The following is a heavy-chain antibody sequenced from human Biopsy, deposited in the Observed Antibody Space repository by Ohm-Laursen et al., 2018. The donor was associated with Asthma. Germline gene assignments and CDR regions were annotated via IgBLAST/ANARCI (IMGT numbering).Heavy chain of an antibody. CDR2: IKKDGSEK. CDR3: ARGGYCTSPTCPWGRYATDV. J-gene: IGHJ6*02. V-gene: IGHV3-7*01. Sequence: SLRLSCAASGFTFNSYWMSWVRQAPGKGLEWVANIKKDGSEKYYVDPVKGRFTISRDNAKNSLYLHMNSLRAEDTAVYYCARGGYCTSPTCPWGRYATDVWGQGTTVTVSS. CDR1: GFTFNSYW. D-gene: IGHD2-2*01.